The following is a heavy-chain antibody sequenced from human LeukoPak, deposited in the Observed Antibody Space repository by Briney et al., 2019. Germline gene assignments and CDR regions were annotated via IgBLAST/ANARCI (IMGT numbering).Heavy chain of an antibody. J-gene: IGHJ4*02. CDR3: AALDHGHDY. Sequence: GGSLRLSCGASGFTFSSYWMFWVRQAPGKGLVWVSRINSDGSSTKCADSVKGRFTISRDNARNTLYLQMNSLRAEDTAVYYCAALDHGHDYWGQGTLVTVSS. V-gene: IGHV3-74*03. CDR2: INSDGSST. CDR1: GFTFSSYW.